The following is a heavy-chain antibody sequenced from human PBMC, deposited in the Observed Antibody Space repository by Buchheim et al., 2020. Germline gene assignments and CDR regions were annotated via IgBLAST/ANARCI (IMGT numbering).Heavy chain of an antibody. J-gene: IGHJ4*02. CDR3: ARSPDTAMDYVDY. D-gene: IGHD5-18*01. CDR2: INPNSGGT. Sequence: QVQLVQSGAEVKKPGASVKVSCKASGYTFTGYYMHWVRQAPGQGLEWMGWINPNSGGTNYAQQFQGRVTMTRDTSISTAYMELSRLRSDDTAMYYCARSPDTAMDYVDYWGQGTL. CDR1: GYTFTGYY. V-gene: IGHV1-2*02.